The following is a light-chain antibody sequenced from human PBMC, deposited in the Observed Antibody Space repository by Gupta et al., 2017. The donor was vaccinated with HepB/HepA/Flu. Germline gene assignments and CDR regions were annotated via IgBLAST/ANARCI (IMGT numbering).Light chain of an antibody. CDR1: QSVLLTSNNKNY. V-gene: IGKV4-1*01. CDR2: WAS. CDR3: QQYYSFPWT. Sequence: DIVMTQSPDSLAVSLGERATINCKSSQSVLLTSNNKNYLVWYQQKPGQPPKLLIKWASTRESGVPDRFSGSGSGTDFTFTISGLQAEDVAVYYCQQYYSFPWTFGQGTKVEIK. J-gene: IGKJ1*01.